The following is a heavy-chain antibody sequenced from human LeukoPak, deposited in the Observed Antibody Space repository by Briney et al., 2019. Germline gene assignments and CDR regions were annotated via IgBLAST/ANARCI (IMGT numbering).Heavy chain of an antibody. D-gene: IGHD3-22*01. CDR2: INSDGSST. V-gene: IGHV3-74*01. CDR3: ARDPRVIVVPTLGNWFDP. CDR1: GFTFSSYW. J-gene: IGHJ5*02. Sequence: GGSLRLSCAASGFTFSSYWMHWVRQAPGKGLVWVSRINSDGSSTSYADSVKGRFTISRDNAKNTLYLQMNSLRAEDTAVYYCARDPRVIVVPTLGNWFDPWGQGTLVTVSS.